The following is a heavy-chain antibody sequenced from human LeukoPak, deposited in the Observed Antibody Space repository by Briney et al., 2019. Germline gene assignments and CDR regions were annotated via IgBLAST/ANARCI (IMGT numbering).Heavy chain of an antibody. CDR2: IVAMDDIA. CDR3: ARGITVVRGVIKGGMDV. Sequence: SVKVSCKASGDSFSSYAISWVRQAPGQGLEWMGRIVAMDDIANYAQKFQDRVTITADKSTGTVYMELSSLRSGDTVVYYCARGITVVRGVIKGGMDVWGQGTTLTVSS. J-gene: IGHJ6*02. V-gene: IGHV1-69*04. D-gene: IGHD3-10*01. CDR1: GDSFSSYA.